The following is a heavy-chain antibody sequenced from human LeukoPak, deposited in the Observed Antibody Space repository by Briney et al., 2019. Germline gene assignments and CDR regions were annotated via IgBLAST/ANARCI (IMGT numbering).Heavy chain of an antibody. CDR2: ISSSGSTI. V-gene: IGHV3-48*03. CDR3: ARDPTYDSSGYGAQYYFDY. Sequence: GGSLRLSCAASGFTFSSYEMNWVRQAPGKGLEWDSYISSSGSTIYYADSVKGRFTISRDNAKNSLYLQMNSLRAEDTAVYYCARDPTYDSSGYGAQYYFDYWGQGTLVTVSS. CDR1: GFTFSSYE. D-gene: IGHD3-22*01. J-gene: IGHJ4*02.